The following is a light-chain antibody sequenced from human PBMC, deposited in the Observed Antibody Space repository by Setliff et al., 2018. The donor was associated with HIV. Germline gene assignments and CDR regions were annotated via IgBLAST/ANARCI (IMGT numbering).Light chain of an antibody. V-gene: IGLV2-23*02. J-gene: IGLJ1*01. CDR3: CSYAGICPV. Sequence: QSVLAQPASVSGSHRQSITLSCTGTSRDVGGYNYVSWYQQHPDKAPILMIDDVQNRPSGVSERFSGSKSGKTASLTISGLQAVDEADYYGCSYAGICPVFGAGTKVTVL. CDR2: DVQ. CDR1: SRDVGGYNY.